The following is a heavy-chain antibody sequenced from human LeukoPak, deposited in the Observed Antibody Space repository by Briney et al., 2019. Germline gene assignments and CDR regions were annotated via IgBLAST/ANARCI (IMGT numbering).Heavy chain of an antibody. CDR2: IYDNGTT. J-gene: IGHJ5*02. V-gene: IGHV4-59*01. CDR1: GGSMRGYY. Sequence: PSETLSLTCTVSGGSMRGYYWSWLRQSPGKGLEWLGYIYDNGTTNYNRSLQSRGTISIDISKNQFSLKLSSISAADTAVYYCAREWLHRDVFDPWGQGTLVTVSS. CDR3: AREWLHRDVFDP. D-gene: IGHD5-12*01.